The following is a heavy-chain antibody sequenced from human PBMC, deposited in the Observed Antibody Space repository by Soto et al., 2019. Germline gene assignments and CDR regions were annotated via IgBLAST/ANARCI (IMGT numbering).Heavy chain of an antibody. CDR2: INAGNGNT. D-gene: IGHD3-10*01. CDR1: GYTFTNYA. Sequence: QVKLVQSGAEVKKPGASVKVSCKASGYTFTNYAMHWVRQAPGQRLEWMGWINAGNGNTKYSQKFQGRVTITRETSASTAYMELSSLRYEDTAVYYCARGPLLWGDVWGQGTTVTVSS. J-gene: IGHJ6*02. V-gene: IGHV1-3*01. CDR3: ARGPLLWGDV.